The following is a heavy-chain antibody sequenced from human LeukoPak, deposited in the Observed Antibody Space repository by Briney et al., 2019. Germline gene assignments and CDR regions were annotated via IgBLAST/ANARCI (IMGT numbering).Heavy chain of an antibody. J-gene: IGHJ4*02. CDR3: KSGGAAPGSFDY. CDR1: GFTFSRYW. CDR2: IKYDGNED. Sequence: GGSLRLSCAASGFTFSRYWMSCMRQAPGKGLEWGANIKYDGNEDYYVDSVKGRFSISRDNAKNSLYLQLNSLRVEDTAVYYCKSGGAAPGSFDYWGQGTLVTVSP. D-gene: IGHD1-1*01. V-gene: IGHV3-7*01.